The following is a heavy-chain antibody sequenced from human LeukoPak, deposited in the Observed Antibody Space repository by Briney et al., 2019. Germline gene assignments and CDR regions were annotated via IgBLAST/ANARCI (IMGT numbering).Heavy chain of an antibody. V-gene: IGHV4-59*08. J-gene: IGHJ4*02. CDR3: ARLTMVRGVTTLDY. D-gene: IGHD3-10*01. Sequence: SETLSLTCTVSGGSISSYYWSWIRQPPGKGLEWIGYIYYSGSTNYNPSLKSRVTISVDTSKNQFSPKLSSVTAADTAVYYCARLTMVRGVTTLDYWGQGTLVTVSS. CDR1: GGSISSYY. CDR2: IYYSGST.